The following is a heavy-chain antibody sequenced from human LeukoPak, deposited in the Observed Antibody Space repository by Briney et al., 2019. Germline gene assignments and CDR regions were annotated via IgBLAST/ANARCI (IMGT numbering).Heavy chain of an antibody. D-gene: IGHD2-15*01. V-gene: IGHV3-23*01. CDR2: ITNSGGS. Sequence: GGSLRLSCAASGFTLSNYVMRWVRQAPGKGLEWVASITNSGGSYANSVKGRFTISRDNSQNILYLQMDSLRAEDTAVYYCTRGFGSRWQYFGDWGQGTLVTVSS. CDR3: TRGFGSRWQYFGD. CDR1: GFTLSNYV. J-gene: IGHJ4*02.